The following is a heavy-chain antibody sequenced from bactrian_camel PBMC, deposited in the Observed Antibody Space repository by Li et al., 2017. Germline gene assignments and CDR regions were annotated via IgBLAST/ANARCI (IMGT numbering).Heavy chain of an antibody. V-gene: IGHV3S40*01. CDR1: GFTFSSYD. D-gene: IGHD1*01. Sequence: QLVESGGGLVQPGGSLTLSCATSGFTFSSYDMTWVRQAPGKGLEWVSEINSAGGSTYYADSVKGRFTISRDNAKNTVYLQMNSLKPEDTAVYYCVRDAYDGGWLQFGYWGQGTQVTVS. CDR2: INSAGGST. CDR3: VRDAYDGGWLQFGY. J-gene: IGHJ6*01.